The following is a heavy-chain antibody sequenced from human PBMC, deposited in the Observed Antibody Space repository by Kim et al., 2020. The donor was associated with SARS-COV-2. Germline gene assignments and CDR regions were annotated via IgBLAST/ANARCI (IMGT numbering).Heavy chain of an antibody. J-gene: IGHJ5*02. V-gene: IGHV4-34*01. Sequence: SETLSLTCAVYGGSFSGYYWSWIRQPPGKGLEWIGEINHSGSTNYNPSLKSRVTISVDTSKNQFSLKLSSVTAADTAVYYCARGGGTMVRGVRNWFDPWGQGTLVTVSS. CDR2: INHSGST. CDR1: GGSFSGYY. CDR3: ARGGGTMVRGVRNWFDP. D-gene: IGHD3-10*01.